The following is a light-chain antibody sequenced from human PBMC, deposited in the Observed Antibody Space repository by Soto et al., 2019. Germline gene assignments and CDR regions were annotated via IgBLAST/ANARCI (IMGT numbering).Light chain of an antibody. Sequence: EIVLTQSPGTLSLSPGERATLSCRASQGVSSSYLAWYQLKPCQAPRLLIYGVSSRATGIPDRFSGSGSGTDFTLTISRLEPEDFAVYSCQQYGSSPRTFGQGTKVEIK. J-gene: IGKJ1*01. V-gene: IGKV3-20*01. CDR1: QGVSSSY. CDR2: GVS. CDR3: QQYGSSPRT.